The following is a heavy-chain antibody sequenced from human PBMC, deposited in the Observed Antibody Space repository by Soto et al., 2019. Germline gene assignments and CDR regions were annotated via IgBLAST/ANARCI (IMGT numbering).Heavy chain of an antibody. V-gene: IGHV3-23*01. CDR3: AKGSASGSPYYFDF. Sequence: PGGSLRLSCAASGLAFSSYAMSWVRQAPGKGLEWVSAITGSGGNTYHADSVKGRFTISRDNSKNTLFLQMNRLRADDTAVYYCAKGSASGSPYYFDFWGQGTLVTVSS. CDR1: GLAFSSYA. D-gene: IGHD6-25*01. J-gene: IGHJ4*02. CDR2: ITGSGGNT.